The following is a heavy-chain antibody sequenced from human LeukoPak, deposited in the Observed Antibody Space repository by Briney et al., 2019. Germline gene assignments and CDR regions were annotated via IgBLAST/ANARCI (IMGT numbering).Heavy chain of an antibody. V-gene: IGHV4-34*01. J-gene: IGHJ3*02. Sequence: SETLSLTCTVSGGSISSYYWSWIRQPPGKGLEWIGEINHSGSTNYNTSLKSRVTISVDTSKNQFSLKLSSVTAADTAVYYCARGYYDSSGYYYDAFDIWGQGTMVTVSS. CDR2: INHSGST. D-gene: IGHD3-22*01. CDR3: ARGYYDSSGYYYDAFDI. CDR1: GGSISSYY.